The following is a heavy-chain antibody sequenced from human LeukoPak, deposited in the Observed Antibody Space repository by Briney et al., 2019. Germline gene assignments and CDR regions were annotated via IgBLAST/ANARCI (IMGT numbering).Heavy chain of an antibody. J-gene: IGHJ5*02. CDR2: IIPIFGIA. CDR3: AGVEGGLFDP. D-gene: IGHD1-26*01. V-gene: IGHV1-69*04. Sequence: ASVKVSCKASGGTFSSYAISWVRQAPGQGLEWMGRIIPIFGIANYAQKFQGRVTITADKSTSTAYMELSSLRSEDTAVYYCAGVEGGLFDPWGQGTLVTVSS. CDR1: GGTFSSYA.